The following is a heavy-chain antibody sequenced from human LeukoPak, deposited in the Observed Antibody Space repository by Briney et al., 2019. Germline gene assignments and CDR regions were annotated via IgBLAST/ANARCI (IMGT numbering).Heavy chain of an antibody. CDR2: IKQDGSEK. CDR1: GFTFSSYA. Sequence: GGSLRLSCEASGFTFSSYAMSWVRQAPGKGREWVANIKQDGSEKYYVDSVKGRFTISRDNAKNSLYLQMNSLRAEDTAVYYCARDLTDYFDYWGQGTLVTVSS. CDR3: ARDLTDYFDY. V-gene: IGHV3-7*03. J-gene: IGHJ4*02.